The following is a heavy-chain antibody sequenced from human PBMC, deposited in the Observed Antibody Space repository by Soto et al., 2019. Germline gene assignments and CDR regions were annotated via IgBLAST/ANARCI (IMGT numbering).Heavy chain of an antibody. Sequence: GSLRLSCAASGFTFSSYAMHWVRQAPGKGLEWVAVISYDGSNKYYADSVKGRFTISRDNSKNTLYLQMNSLRAEDTAVYYCARDEFKVTGGLVDYWGQGTLVTVSS. J-gene: IGHJ4*02. CDR2: ISYDGSNK. V-gene: IGHV3-30-3*01. D-gene: IGHD5-18*01. CDR1: GFTFSSYA. CDR3: ARDEFKVTGGLVDY.